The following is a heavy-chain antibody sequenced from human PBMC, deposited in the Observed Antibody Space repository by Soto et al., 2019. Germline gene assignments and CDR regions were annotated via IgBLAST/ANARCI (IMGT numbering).Heavy chain of an antibody. CDR1: GGSISSGDYY. V-gene: IGHV4-30-4*01. Sequence: SETLSLTCTVSGGSISSGDYYWSWIRQPPGKGLEWIGYIYYSGSTYYNPSLKSRVTISVDTSKNQFSLKLSSVTAADTAVYYCARGVAAGSPYFEYWGQGTLVTVSS. CDR3: ARGVAAGSPYFEY. D-gene: IGHD5-12*01. CDR2: IYYSGST. J-gene: IGHJ4*02.